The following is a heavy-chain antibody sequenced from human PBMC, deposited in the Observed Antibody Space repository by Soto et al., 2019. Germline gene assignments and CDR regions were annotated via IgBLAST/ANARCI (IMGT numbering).Heavy chain of an antibody. J-gene: IGHJ6*02. D-gene: IGHD2-8*01. Sequence: QVQLVESGGDVVQPGTSLRLSCEASGFTFNSFGMHWVRQAPGKGLEWVAVIWHDGTKKSYVDSVKGRFTISRDNSKDTLYLQMTNLRAEDTAVYYCARTGLQIVQATSYYYGLDVWGQGTTVTVSS. CDR1: GFTFNSFG. CDR2: IWHDGTKK. V-gene: IGHV3-33*01. CDR3: ARTGLQIVQATSYYYGLDV.